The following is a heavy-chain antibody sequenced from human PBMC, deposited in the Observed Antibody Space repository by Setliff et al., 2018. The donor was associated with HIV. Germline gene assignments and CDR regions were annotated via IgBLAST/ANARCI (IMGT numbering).Heavy chain of an antibody. J-gene: IGHJ4*02. CDR1: GFTFGSYS. CDR2: IRATGTIA. Sequence: PGGSLRLSCATSGFTFGSYSMSWVRQAPGKGPEWVSSIRATGTIADYTDSVKGRFTISRDNAKNSLYLQMNSLRAEDTAVYYCARGIYTGYDHFDYWARGTLVTVSS. D-gene: IGHD5-12*01. V-gene: IGHV3-23*01. CDR3: ARGIYTGYDHFDY.